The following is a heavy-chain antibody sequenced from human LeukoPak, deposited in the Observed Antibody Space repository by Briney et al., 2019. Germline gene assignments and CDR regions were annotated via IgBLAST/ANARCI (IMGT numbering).Heavy chain of an antibody. CDR1: GFTFSSYG. CDR3: AKDEGGWFDP. D-gene: IGHD3-16*01. V-gene: IGHV3-33*03. J-gene: IGHJ5*02. CDR2: IWYDGSNK. Sequence: GGSLRLSCAASGFTFSSYGMHWVRQAPGKGLEWVAVIWYDGSNKYYADSVKGRFTASRDNSKNTLYLQMNSLRAEDTAVYYCAKDEGGWFDPWGQGTLVTVSS.